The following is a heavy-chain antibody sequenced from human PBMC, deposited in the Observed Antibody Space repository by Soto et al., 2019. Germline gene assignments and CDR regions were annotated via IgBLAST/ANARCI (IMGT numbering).Heavy chain of an antibody. CDR1: GGSISSSGYY. CDR3: ARDRGYSCGYVRVYWFDP. Sequence: SETLSLTCSVSGGSISSSGYYWSWIRQHPGKGLEWIGYIYYSGSTYYNPSLKSRVTISVDTSKKQFSLTLSSVTAADTGVYSCARDRGYSCGYVRVYWFDPWGQGTLVTVS. D-gene: IGHD5-18*01. CDR2: IYYSGST. J-gene: IGHJ5*02. V-gene: IGHV4-31*03.